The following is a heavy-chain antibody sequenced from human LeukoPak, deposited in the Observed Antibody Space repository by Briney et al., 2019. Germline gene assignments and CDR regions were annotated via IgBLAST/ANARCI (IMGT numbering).Heavy chain of an antibody. V-gene: IGHV3-30*02. J-gene: IGHJ4*02. CDR3: AKVPLSSSGWDREYYFDY. Sequence: GGSLRLSCAASAFRFSSYGMHWVRQAPGKGPEWVAFIRSDSSNQYYADSVKGRFTISRDNSENTLYLQMNSLRAEDTAVYYCAKVPLSSSGWDREYYFDYWGQGTLVTVSS. CDR2: IRSDSSNQ. CDR1: AFRFSSYG. D-gene: IGHD6-19*01.